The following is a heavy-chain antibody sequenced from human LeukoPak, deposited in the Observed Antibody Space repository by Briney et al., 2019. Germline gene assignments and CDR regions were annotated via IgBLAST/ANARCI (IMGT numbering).Heavy chain of an antibody. V-gene: IGHV4-38-2*02. CDR1: GYSISSGYY. J-gene: IGHJ5*02. CDR2: IYHSGST. CDR3: ARDYPQFDP. Sequence: PSETLSLTCAVSGYSISSGYYWGWIRQPPGKGLEWIGSIYHSGSTYYNPSLKSRVTISVDTSKNQFSLKLSSVTAADTAVYYCARDYPQFDPWGQGTLVTVSS.